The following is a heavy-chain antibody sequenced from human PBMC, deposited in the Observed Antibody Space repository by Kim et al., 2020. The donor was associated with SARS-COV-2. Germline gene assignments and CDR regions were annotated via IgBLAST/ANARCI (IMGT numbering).Heavy chain of an antibody. V-gene: IGHV4-61*02. CDR2: IYTSGST. D-gene: IGHD6-25*01. Sequence: SETLSLTCTVSGGSISSGSYYWSWIRQPAGKGLEWIGRIYTSGSTNYNPSLKSRVTISVDTSKNQFSLKLSSVTATDTAVYYCASSLYPATYYYYGMDVWGQGTTVTVSS. CDR1: GGSISSGSYY. J-gene: IGHJ6*02. CDR3: ASSLYPATYYYYGMDV.